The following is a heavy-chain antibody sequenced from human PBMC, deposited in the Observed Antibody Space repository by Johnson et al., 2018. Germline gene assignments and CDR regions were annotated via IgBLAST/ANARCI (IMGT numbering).Heavy chain of an antibody. CDR3: ASLITMVDRVAFDS. CDR2: ITTSGYI. J-gene: IGHJ3*02. V-gene: IGHV3-21*01. Sequence: VQLVESGGGLVKPGGSLRLSCAASGFTFSSFGIYWVRQAPGKGLEWVSSITTSGYIYYADSVKGRFTISRDNAKNSLYLQMNSLRAEDTAVYYCASLITMVDRVAFDSWGQGTMVTVSS. CDR1: GFTFSSFG. D-gene: IGHD3-10*01.